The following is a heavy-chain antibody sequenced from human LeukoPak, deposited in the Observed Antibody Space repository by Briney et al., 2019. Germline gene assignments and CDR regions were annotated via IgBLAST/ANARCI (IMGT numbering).Heavy chain of an antibody. V-gene: IGHV4-4*09. CDR3: AREGGYMSGYEGNWFDP. D-gene: IGHD5-12*01. CDR2: IYTSGST. CDR1: GGSISSYY. J-gene: IGHJ5*02. Sequence: SETLSLTCTVSGGSISSYYWSWIRQPPGKGLEWIGYIYTSGSTNYNPSLKSRVTISVDTSKNQFSLKLSSVTAADTAVYYCAREGGYMSGYEGNWFDPWGQGTLVTVSS.